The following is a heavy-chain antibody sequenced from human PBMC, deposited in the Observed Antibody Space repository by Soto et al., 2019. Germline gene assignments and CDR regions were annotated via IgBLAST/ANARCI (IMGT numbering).Heavy chain of an antibody. V-gene: IGHV3-30*18. D-gene: IGHD5-18*01. CDR1: GFTFSSYG. CDR3: AKLFSSYGHTPFDY. Sequence: QVQLVESGGGVVQPGRSLRLSCAASGFTFSSYGMHWVRQAPGKGLEWVAVISYDGSNKYYADSVKGRFTISRDNSKNTLYLQMNSLRAEDTAVYYCAKLFSSYGHTPFDYWGQGTLVTVSS. J-gene: IGHJ4*02. CDR2: ISYDGSNK.